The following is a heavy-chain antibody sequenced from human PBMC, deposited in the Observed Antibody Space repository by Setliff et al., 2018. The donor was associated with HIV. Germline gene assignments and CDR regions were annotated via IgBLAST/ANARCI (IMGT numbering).Heavy chain of an antibody. D-gene: IGHD3-10*01. V-gene: IGHV1-18*04. CDR2: INIYSGNT. CDR1: AYAFTDYY. J-gene: IGHJ5*02. CDR3: ARDGEAGTRTYDP. Sequence: KASAYAFTDYYIHWVRQAPGQGLEWMGWINIYSGNTNYAQKFKGRVTMTTDTSTSTAYMELGSLTSDDTAVYYCARDGEAGTRTYDPWGQGTLVTVSS.